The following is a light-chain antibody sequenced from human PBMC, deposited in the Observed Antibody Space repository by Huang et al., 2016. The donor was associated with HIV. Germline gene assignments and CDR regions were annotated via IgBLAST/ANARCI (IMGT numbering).Light chain of an antibody. Sequence: EIVLTQSPATLSLSPGERATLSCRASQSVSSYLAWYQRKPGQAPRLLIYDASNRATGIPARFSGRGSGTDFTLTISSLEPEDFAVYYCQQRSNWPPTFGGGTKVEIK. CDR3: QQRSNWPPT. CDR2: DAS. V-gene: IGKV3-11*01. J-gene: IGKJ4*01. CDR1: QSVSSY.